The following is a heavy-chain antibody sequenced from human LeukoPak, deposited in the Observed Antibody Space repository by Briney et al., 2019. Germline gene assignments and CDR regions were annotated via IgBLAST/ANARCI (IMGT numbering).Heavy chain of an antibody. J-gene: IGHJ4*02. V-gene: IGHV1-2*02. CDR3: ARGATLLWFGEPPDY. CDR1: GYTFTGYY. Sequence: GASVKVSCKASGYTFTGYYMHWVRQAPGQGLEWMGWINPNSGGTNYAQKLQGRVTMTTDTSTSTAYMELRSLRSDDTAVYYCARGATLLWFGEPPDYWGQGTLVTVSS. CDR2: INPNSGGT. D-gene: IGHD3-10*01.